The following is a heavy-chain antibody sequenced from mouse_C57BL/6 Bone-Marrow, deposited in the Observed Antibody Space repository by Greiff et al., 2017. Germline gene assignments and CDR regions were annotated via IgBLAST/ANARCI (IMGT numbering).Heavy chain of an antibody. CDR2: IDPEDGDT. Sequence: EVQLQQSGAELVRPGASVKLSCTASGFNIKDYYMHWVKQRPEQGLEWIGRIDPEDGDTEYAPKFQGKATMTADTSSNPAYLQLSSLTSEDTAVYYCTTPYYYGSSYGSYWGQGTLVTVSA. J-gene: IGHJ3*01. CDR1: GFNIKDYY. CDR3: TTPYYYGSSYGSY. V-gene: IGHV14-1*01. D-gene: IGHD1-1*01.